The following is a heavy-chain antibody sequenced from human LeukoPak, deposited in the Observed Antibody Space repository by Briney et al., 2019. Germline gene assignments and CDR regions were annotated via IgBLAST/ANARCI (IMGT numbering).Heavy chain of an antibody. D-gene: IGHD3-10*01. CDR2: IKQDGSER. J-gene: IGHJ6*03. CDR3: ARLSAYYYGSYFYYYLDV. V-gene: IGHV3-7*01. Sequence: GGSLRLSCAASGFTFSSYWMSWVRQAPGKGLEWVANIKQDGSERYFADSVKGRFTISRDNAKKSVYLHMSSLRAEDKALYYCARLSAYYYGSYFYYYLDVWGKGTTVTVSS. CDR1: GFTFSSYW.